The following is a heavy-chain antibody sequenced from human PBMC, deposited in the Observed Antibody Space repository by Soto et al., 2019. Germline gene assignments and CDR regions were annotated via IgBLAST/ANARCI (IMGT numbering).Heavy chain of an antibody. V-gene: IGHV3-48*02. CDR1: GFTFSHRG. CDR2: ISPRSESV. Sequence: EVQLKQSGGGLVQPGGSLRLSCAASGFTFSHRGMIWVRQAPGKGLEWVSYISPRSESVHYARSVKGRFSISRDDDRDSLHLQINSLRDDDMAVYYCATVDVPTVDTMFFDYWGQGVLVTVSS. J-gene: IGHJ4*02. CDR3: ATVDVPTVDTMFFDY. D-gene: IGHD5-12*01.